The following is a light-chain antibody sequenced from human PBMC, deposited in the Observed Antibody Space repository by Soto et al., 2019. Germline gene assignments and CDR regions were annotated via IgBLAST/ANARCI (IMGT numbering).Light chain of an antibody. Sequence: QSALTQPASVSGSPGQSITISCTGTSSDVGGYNYVSWYQQHPGKAPKLMIYEVSNRPSRVSNRFSGSKSGNTASLTISGLQAEDEADYYCSSYTRSRTSYVSGTGTKVTVL. CDR2: EVS. CDR1: SSDVGGYNY. J-gene: IGLJ1*01. CDR3: SSYTRSRTSYV. V-gene: IGLV2-14*01.